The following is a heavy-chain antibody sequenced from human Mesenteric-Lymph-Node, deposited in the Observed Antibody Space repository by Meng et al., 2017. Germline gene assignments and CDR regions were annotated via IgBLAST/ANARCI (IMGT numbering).Heavy chain of an antibody. CDR2: IHHSGSA. D-gene: IGHD2-21*01. Sequence: QGQVQESGPGLVSPSQTLSLTCTVSGGSMSSGNYYWSWIRQPPGKGLEWIGYIHHSGSAYYNPSLKSRVSISVDTSKNQFSLNLNSMTAADTAVYYCASFDHIPRRNYFDYWGQGTLVTVSS. J-gene: IGHJ4*02. CDR1: GGSMSSGNYY. V-gene: IGHV4-30-4*01. CDR3: ASFDHIPRRNYFDY.